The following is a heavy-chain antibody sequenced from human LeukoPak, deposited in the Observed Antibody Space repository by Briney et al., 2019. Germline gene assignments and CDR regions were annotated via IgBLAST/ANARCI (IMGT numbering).Heavy chain of an antibody. CDR3: ARGLSTVTTRGDYFDY. CDR1: GFTVSSNY. J-gene: IGHJ4*02. Sequence: GGSLRLSCAASGFTVSSNYMSWVRQAPGEGLERVSVIYSGGSTYYADSVKGRFTISRDNSKNTLYLQMNSLRAEDTAVYYCARGLSTVTTRGDYFDYWGQGTLVTVSS. D-gene: IGHD4-17*01. V-gene: IGHV3-66*01. CDR2: IYSGGST.